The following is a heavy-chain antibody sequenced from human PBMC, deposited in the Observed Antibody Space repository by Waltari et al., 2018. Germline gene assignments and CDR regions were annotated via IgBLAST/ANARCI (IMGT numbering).Heavy chain of an antibody. J-gene: IGHJ6*02. CDR3: ARIGQYYDFWSAYYKNYFYGMDV. CDR1: AGSLTNYY. D-gene: IGHD3-3*01. V-gene: IGHV4-59*01. Sequence: QVHLQESGPGLVKPSETLSLTCRVSAGSLTNYYWRWIRTPPGKGPEWIGYISYRWGTNSNPSLKSRVTISVDTSKNQFSLNLTSVTAADTAVYYCARIGQYYDFWSAYYKNYFYGMDVWGQGTTVSVSS. CDR2: ISYRWGT.